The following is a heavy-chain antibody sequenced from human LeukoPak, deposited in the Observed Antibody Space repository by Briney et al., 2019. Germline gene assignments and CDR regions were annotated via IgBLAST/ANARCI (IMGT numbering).Heavy chain of an antibody. CDR2: ISSSSSYI. Sequence: GESLRLSCAASGFTFSSYSMNWVRQAPGKGLEWVSSISSSSSYIHYADAVKGRFTISRDNAKNSLYLQMNSLRAEDTAVYYCARKGAGTSASHFDYWGQGTLVTVSS. CDR1: GFTFSSYS. CDR3: ARKGAGTSASHFDY. V-gene: IGHV3-21*01. J-gene: IGHJ4*02. D-gene: IGHD6-19*01.